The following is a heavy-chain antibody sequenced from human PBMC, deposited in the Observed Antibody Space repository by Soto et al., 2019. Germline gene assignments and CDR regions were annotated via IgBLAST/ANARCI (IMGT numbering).Heavy chain of an antibody. CDR2: INHSGST. CDR1: GGSFSGYY. CDR3: ARAQLLYPFFRY. V-gene: IGHV4-34*01. D-gene: IGHD2-2*02. J-gene: IGHJ4*02. Sequence: QVQLQQWGAGLLKPSETLSLTCAVYGGSFSGYYWSWIRQPPGKGLEWIGEINHSGSTNYNPSLKSRVTISVDTSKNQFSLKLSSVTAADTAVYYCARAQLLYPFFRYWGRGTLVTVSS.